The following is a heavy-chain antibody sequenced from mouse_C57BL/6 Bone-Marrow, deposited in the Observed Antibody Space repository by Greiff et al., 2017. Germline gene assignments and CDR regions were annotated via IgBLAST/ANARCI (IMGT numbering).Heavy chain of an antibody. D-gene: IGHD2-4*01. CDR2: IDPENGDT. CDR3: TPITTGYYFDY. V-gene: IGHV14-4*01. Sequence: EVKLMESGAELVRPGASVKLSCTASGFNIKDVYMHWVKQRPEQGLEWIGWIDPENGDTEYASKFQGKATITADTSSNTAYLQLSSLTSEDTAVYYCTPITTGYYFDYWGQGTTLTVSS. J-gene: IGHJ2*01. CDR1: GFNIKDVY.